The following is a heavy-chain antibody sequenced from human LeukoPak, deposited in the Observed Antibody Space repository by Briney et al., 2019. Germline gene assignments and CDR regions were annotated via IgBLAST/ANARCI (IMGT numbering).Heavy chain of an antibody. CDR1: GFTFSSYS. Sequence: GGSLRLSCAASGFTFSSYSMNWVRQAPGEGLEWVSSISSSSSYIYYADSVKGRFTISRDNAKNSLYLQMNSLRAEDTAVYYCAYEAYCGGDRPNWGQGTLVTVSS. D-gene: IGHD2-21*02. CDR2: ISSSSSYI. V-gene: IGHV3-21*01. J-gene: IGHJ4*02. CDR3: AYEAYCGGDRPN.